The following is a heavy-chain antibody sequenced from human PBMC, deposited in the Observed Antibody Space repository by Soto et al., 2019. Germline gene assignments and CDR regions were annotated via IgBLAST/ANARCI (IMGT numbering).Heavy chain of an antibody. Sequence: QVQLVQSGAEVKKPGSSVKVSCKASGGTFSSYTISWVRQAPGQGLEWMGRIIPILGIANYAQKFQGRVTITADKSTSTAYMELSSLRSEDTAVYYCASVGYCSGGSCYSVPTEYFQHWGQGTLVTVSS. CDR3: ASVGYCSGGSCYSVPTEYFQH. V-gene: IGHV1-69*02. D-gene: IGHD2-15*01. CDR2: IIPILGIA. CDR1: GGTFSSYT. J-gene: IGHJ1*01.